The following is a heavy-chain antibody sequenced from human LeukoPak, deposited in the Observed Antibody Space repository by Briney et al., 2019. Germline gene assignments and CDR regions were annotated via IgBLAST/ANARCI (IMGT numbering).Heavy chain of an antibody. V-gene: IGHV4-59*08. D-gene: IGHD6-19*01. J-gene: IGHJ5*02. Sequence: SETLSLTCTVSGGSIRSYYWSWIRQHPGKGLEWIGYSDYSGSSTYNPSLKSRVTMSVDTSKNQFSLRLSSVTAADTAVYYCARNTAVATSRSWFDPWGQGTLVTVSS. CDR2: SDYSGSS. CDR3: ARNTAVATSRSWFDP. CDR1: GGSIRSYY.